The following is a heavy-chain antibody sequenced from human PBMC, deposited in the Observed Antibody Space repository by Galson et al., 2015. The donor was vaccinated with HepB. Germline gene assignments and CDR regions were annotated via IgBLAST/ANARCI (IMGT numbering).Heavy chain of an antibody. CDR1: GYTFPNYW. Sequence: QSGAEVKKPGESLKISCEGSGYTFPNYWIGWVRQMPGKGLEWMGFIYPGDSDTIYSPSFQGQVTISADESITTAYLQWNSLKASDTAMYYCARSYFYGSGSPPPYGVWGQGTTVTVSS. CDR3: ARSYFYGSGSPPPYGV. D-gene: IGHD3-10*01. J-gene: IGHJ6*02. V-gene: IGHV5-51*01. CDR2: IYPGDSDT.